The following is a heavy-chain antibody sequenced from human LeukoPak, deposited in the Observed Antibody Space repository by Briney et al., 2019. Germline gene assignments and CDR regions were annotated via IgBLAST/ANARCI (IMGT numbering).Heavy chain of an antibody. D-gene: IGHD3-10*01. CDR1: GFTIDDYA. V-gene: IGHV3-9*01. Sequence: GGSLRLSCAASGFTIDDYAMNWVWQIPGKGLEWVSGMSWKSGNVGYADSVKGRFTISRDNAKNSLYLQMNSLRAEDTALYYCGKGLVGGYNYGSGIDYWGQGTLVTVSS. CDR2: MSWKSGNV. J-gene: IGHJ4*02. CDR3: GKGLVGGYNYGSGIDY.